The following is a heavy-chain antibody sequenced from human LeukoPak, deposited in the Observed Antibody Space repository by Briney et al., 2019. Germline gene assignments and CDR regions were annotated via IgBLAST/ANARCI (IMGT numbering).Heavy chain of an antibody. CDR2: INLKSGGT. Sequence: GASVKVSCKASGYTFTGYSIHWVRQAPAQGLEWMGGINLKSGGTNYAQKFQARVTMTRETSISTAYMELSRLRSDDTAVYYCAREDSTGYSSLDYWGQGTLVTVSS. CDR1: GYTFTGYS. V-gene: IGHV1-2*02. CDR3: AREDSTGYSSLDY. J-gene: IGHJ4*02. D-gene: IGHD3-22*01.